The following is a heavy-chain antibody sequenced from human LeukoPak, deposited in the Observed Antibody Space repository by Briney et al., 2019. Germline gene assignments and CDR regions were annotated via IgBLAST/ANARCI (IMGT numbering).Heavy chain of an antibody. J-gene: IGHJ1*01. CDR1: GFTVSSNY. Sequence: QPGGSLRLSCAASGFTVSSNYMSWVRQAPGKGLEWVSAISGSGGSTYYADSVKGRFTISRDNSKNTLYLQMNSLRAEDTAVYYCAKVAIAAADKLAEYFQHWGQGTLVTVSS. D-gene: IGHD6-13*01. V-gene: IGHV3-23*01. CDR3: AKVAIAAADKLAEYFQH. CDR2: ISGSGGST.